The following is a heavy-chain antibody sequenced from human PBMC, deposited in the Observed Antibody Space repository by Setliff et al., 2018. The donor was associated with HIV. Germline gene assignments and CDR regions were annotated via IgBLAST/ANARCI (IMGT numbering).Heavy chain of an antibody. J-gene: IGHJ6*03. D-gene: IGHD3-22*01. Sequence: ASVKVSCKASGHTFTDYYLHWVRQAPGEGLEWMGWITNNNGGTSYAQKFQGRVTMTRDTSISTDYMELSGLKSDDSAVYYCARSPYGSGWGPSSVAYMDVWGKGTAVTAP. V-gene: IGHV1-2*02. CDR1: GHTFTDYY. CDR3: ARSPYGSGWGPSSVAYMDV. CDR2: ITNNNGGT.